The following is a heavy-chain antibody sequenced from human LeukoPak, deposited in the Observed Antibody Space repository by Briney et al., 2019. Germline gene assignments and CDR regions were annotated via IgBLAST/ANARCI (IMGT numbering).Heavy chain of an antibody. CDR3: ARSIAAAGVSPCYYYMDV. J-gene: IGHJ6*03. D-gene: IGHD6-13*01. V-gene: IGHV1-8*03. CDR1: GYTFTSYD. Sequence: ASVKVSCKASGYTFTSYDINWVRQATGQGLEWMGWMNPNSGNTGYAQKFQGRVTITRNTSISTAYMELSSLRSEDTAVYYCARSIAAAGVSPCYYYMDVWGKGTTVTVSS. CDR2: MNPNSGNT.